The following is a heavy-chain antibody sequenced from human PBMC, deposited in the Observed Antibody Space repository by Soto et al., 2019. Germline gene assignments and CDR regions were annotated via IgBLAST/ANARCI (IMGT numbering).Heavy chain of an antibody. V-gene: IGHV4-34*01. Sequence: QVQLQQWGAGLLKPSETLSLTCAVYGGSFSGYYWTWIRQPPGTGLEWIGEINHSGSTNYNPSLNIRVSISVDTSKNQFSLKLASVTAADTAVYDCARDKITGHFDYWGQGTLVTVSS. J-gene: IGHJ4*02. CDR2: INHSGST. CDR3: ARDKITGHFDY. D-gene: IGHD2-8*02. CDR1: GGSFSGYY.